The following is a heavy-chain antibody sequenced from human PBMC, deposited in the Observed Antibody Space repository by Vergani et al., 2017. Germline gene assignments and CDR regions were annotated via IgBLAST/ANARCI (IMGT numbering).Heavy chain of an antibody. D-gene: IGHD3-22*01. J-gene: IGHJ4*02. CDR3: SREIVYYYDSSGYFDY. CDR2: INSDGSSK. Sequence: EVQLVESGGGLVQPGGSLRLSCAASGFTFSSYWMHWVRQAPGKGLVWVSRINSDGSSKSYADSVEGLFTISRDNAKNTLYLQMNSLRAEDTAVYYCSREIVYYYDSSGYFDYWGQGTLVTVSS. V-gene: IGHV3-74*01. CDR1: GFTFSSYW.